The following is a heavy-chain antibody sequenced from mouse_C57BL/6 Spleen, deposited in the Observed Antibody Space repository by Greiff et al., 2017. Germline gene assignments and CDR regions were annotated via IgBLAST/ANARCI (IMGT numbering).Heavy chain of an antibody. V-gene: IGHV1-39*01. CDR3: ARGANWDGDYAMDY. CDR1: GYSFTDYN. J-gene: IGHJ4*01. Sequence: VQLQQSGPELVKPGASVKLSCKASGYSFTDYNMYWVKQSNGKSLEWIGVINPNYGSTSYTQKFKGKATLTVDQSSSTAYMQLNSLTSEDSAVYYSARGANWDGDYAMDYGGQGTSVTVSS. CDR2: INPNYGST. D-gene: IGHD4-1*01.